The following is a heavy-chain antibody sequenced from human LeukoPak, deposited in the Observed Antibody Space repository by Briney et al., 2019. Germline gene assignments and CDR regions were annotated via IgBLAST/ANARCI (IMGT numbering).Heavy chain of an antibody. CDR2: IYYSGST. CDR3: ARETDTVGLDY. V-gene: IGHV4-61*01. Sequence: SETLSLTCTVSGGSVSSGSYYWSWIRQPPGKGLEWIGYIYYSGSTNYNPSLKSRVTISVDTSKNQFSLKLSSVTAVDTAVYYCARETDTVGLDYWGQGTLVTVSS. J-gene: IGHJ4*02. D-gene: IGHD4-17*01. CDR1: GGSVSSGSYY.